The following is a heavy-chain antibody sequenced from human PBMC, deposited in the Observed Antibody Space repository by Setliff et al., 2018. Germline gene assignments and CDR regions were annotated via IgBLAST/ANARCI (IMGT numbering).Heavy chain of an antibody. CDR1: GGSFSGYY. V-gene: IGHV4-34*01. CDR2: INHSGGT. D-gene: IGHD3-3*01. J-gene: IGHJ5*02. Sequence: KTSETLSLTCAVYGGSFSGYYWSWIRQPPGKGLEWIGEINHSGGTNYNPSLKSRVTISVDTSKNQFSLKLSSVTAADTATYYCARAGPTVTFFRVLVISWWDPWGQGSLVTVSS. CDR3: ARAGPTVTFFRVLVISWWDP.